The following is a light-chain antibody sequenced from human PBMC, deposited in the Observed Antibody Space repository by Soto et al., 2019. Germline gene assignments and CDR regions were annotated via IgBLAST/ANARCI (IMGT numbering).Light chain of an antibody. CDR3: HQYGSSPLT. J-gene: IGKJ4*01. CDR2: GAS. V-gene: IGKV3-20*01. Sequence: EIVLTQSPGTLSLSPGERATLSCRASQSVSSSYLAWYQQKPGQAPSLLIYGASNRATGIPDRFSGSGSGTDFTLTISRLEPEDFAVYYCHQYGSSPLTFGGGTKVEIK. CDR1: QSVSSSY.